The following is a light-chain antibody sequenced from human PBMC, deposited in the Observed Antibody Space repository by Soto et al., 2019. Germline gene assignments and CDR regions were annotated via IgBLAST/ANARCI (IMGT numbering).Light chain of an antibody. Sequence: EIGLTQSPGPLSLSPGERATLACLDSQSVSSRYLAWYQQKTAQAPRRLIHVASTRAPGLPDRCSGSGSGTDFSLTISRLAPGDLALYYCQQYCSSPPTFGGGTKVEI. CDR3: QQYCSSPPT. V-gene: IGKV3-20*01. CDR1: QSVSSRY. CDR2: VAS. J-gene: IGKJ4*01.